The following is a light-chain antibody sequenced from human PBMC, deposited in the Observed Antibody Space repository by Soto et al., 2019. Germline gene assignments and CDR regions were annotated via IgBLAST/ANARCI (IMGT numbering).Light chain of an antibody. CDR1: QSVRSSY. J-gene: IGKJ1*01. V-gene: IGKV3-20*01. CDR3: QQYGSSPLT. CDR2: GAS. Sequence: ESVLTQFPGTLSLSPGERATLSCRASQSVRSSYLAWYQQKPGQAPRLLIYGASSRATGIPDRFSGSGSGTDFTLTISRLEPEDFAVYYCQQYGSSPLTFGQGTKVEIK.